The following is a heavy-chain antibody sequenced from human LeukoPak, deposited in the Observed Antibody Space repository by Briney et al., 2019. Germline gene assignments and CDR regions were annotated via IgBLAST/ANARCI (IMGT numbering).Heavy chain of an antibody. CDR2: IWYDGTGE. J-gene: IGHJ4*02. CDR1: GFTLSSHG. V-gene: IGHV3-33*01. D-gene: IGHD1-26*01. CDR3: ARDLSFGSLDF. Sequence: PGGSLRLSCVASGFTLSSHGMHWVRQAPGKGLEWVALIWYDGTGENYADSVKGRFTISRDLSKNTLNLQMNSLRVDDTAVFYCARDLSFGSLDFRGQGTLVTVSS.